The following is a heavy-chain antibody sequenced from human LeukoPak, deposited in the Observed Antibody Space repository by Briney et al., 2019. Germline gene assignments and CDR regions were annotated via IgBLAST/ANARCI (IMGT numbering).Heavy chain of an antibody. V-gene: IGHV4-34*01. J-gene: IGHJ4*02. CDR1: GGSFSGYY. D-gene: IGHD5-18*01. CDR3: ARVLGMVTSYFDY. Sequence: SETLSLTCAVYGGSFSGYYWSWIRQPPGKGLEWIGEINHSGSTNYNPSLKSRVTISVDTSKNQFSLKLSSVTAADTAVYYCARVLGMVTSYFDYWGQGTLVTVSS. CDR2: INHSGST.